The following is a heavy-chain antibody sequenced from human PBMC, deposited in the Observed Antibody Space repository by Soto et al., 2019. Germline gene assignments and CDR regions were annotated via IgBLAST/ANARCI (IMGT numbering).Heavy chain of an antibody. CDR2: IFSNDEK. Sequence: QVTLKESGPVLVKPTETLTLTCTVSGFSLSNARMGVSWISQPPGKALEWLAHIFSNDEKACSTSLKSRLTISKDTSTSQVVLTMTNMDPLDTATQYCARTGDFWWFDPGGKGTLVTVSS. CDR3: ARTGDFWWFDP. D-gene: IGHD3-3*01. J-gene: IGHJ5*02. V-gene: IGHV2-26*01. CDR1: GFSLSNARMG.